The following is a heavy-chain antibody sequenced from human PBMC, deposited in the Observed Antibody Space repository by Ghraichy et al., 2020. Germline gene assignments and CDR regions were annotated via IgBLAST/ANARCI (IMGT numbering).Heavy chain of an antibody. J-gene: IGHJ5*02. D-gene: IGHD2-15*01. CDR2: IYYSGIT. CDR3: ARRRDMGNWFDP. Sequence: SETLSLTCTVSGGSISSSSYYWGWIRQPPGKGLEWIGSIYYSGITYYNTSLKSRVSISVDTSKNQFSLKLSSVTAADTAVYYCARRRDMGNWFDPWGQGTLVTVSS. CDR1: GGSISSSSYY. V-gene: IGHV4-39*01.